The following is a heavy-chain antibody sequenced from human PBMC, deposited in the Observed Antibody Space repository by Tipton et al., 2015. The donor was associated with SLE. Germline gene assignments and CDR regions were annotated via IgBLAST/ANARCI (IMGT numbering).Heavy chain of an antibody. Sequence: TLSLTCTVSGGSISSGYYFWSWIRQPAGKGLEWIGRIYVSGVTNYNPSLKSRVTISLDTSKNQFSLRLSSVIAADTAVYYCARGLSAYSSTWFYYYGMDVWGQGTTVIVSS. CDR3: ARGLSAYSSTWFYYYGMDV. CDR2: IYVSGVT. J-gene: IGHJ6*02. D-gene: IGHD6-13*01. V-gene: IGHV4-61*02. CDR1: GGSISSGYYF.